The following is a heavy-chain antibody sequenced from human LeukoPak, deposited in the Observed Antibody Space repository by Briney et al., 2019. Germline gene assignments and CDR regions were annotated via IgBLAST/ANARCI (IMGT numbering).Heavy chain of an antibody. CDR2: INTDGSIT. Sequence: GGSLRLSCAASGFTFRSNWRHGVGQAPGKGRVWVSRINTDGSITNYAGSVKGRFTISRDNAKNTLYLQMNSLRAEDTAVYYCARSAAGSAFDIWGQGTMVTVSS. CDR1: GFTFRSNW. CDR3: ARSAAGSAFDI. D-gene: IGHD6-13*01. J-gene: IGHJ3*02. V-gene: IGHV3-74*01.